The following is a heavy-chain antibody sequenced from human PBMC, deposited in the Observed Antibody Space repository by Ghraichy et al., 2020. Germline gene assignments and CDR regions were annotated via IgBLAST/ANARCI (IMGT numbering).Heavy chain of an antibody. CDR2: ISGSGGST. CDR3: AKGHGDSPGY. CDR1: GFTFSSYA. Sequence: GESLNISCAASGFTFSSYAMSWVRQAPGKGLEWVSAISGSGGSTYYADSVKGRFTISRDNSKNTLSLQMNSLRAEDTAVYYCAKGHGDSPGYWGQGTLVTVSS. D-gene: IGHD4-17*01. V-gene: IGHV3-23*01. J-gene: IGHJ4*02.